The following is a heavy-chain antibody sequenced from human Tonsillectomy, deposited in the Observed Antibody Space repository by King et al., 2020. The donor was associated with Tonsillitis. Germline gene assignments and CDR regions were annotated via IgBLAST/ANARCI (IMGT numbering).Heavy chain of an antibody. J-gene: IGHJ5*02. Sequence: QLQESGPGLVKPSETLSLTCTVSGGSISSYYWSWIRQPPGKGLAWIWYIYYSGSTNYNPSLKRRVTISVDTSKNQFSLKLSSVTAAETAVYYCARDLLIGGASWFDPWGQGTLVTVSS. D-gene: IGHD3-10*01. CDR2: IYYSGST. CDR3: ARDLLIGGASWFDP. V-gene: IGHV4-59*01. CDR1: GGSISSYY.